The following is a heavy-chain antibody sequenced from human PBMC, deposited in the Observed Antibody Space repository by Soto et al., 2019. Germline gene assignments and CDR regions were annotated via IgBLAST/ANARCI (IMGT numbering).Heavy chain of an antibody. D-gene: IGHD3-16*02. CDR1: GGSISSSSYY. CDR3: ARHQPLDDYIWGSYRYYYYYYMDV. CDR2: IYYSGST. Sequence: SETLSLTCTVSGGSISSSSYYWGWIRQPPGKGLEWIGSIYYSGSTYYNPSLKSRVTISVDTSKNQFSLKLSSVTAADTAVYYCARHQPLDDYIWGSYRYYYYYYMDVWGKGTTVTVS. V-gene: IGHV4-39*01. J-gene: IGHJ6*03.